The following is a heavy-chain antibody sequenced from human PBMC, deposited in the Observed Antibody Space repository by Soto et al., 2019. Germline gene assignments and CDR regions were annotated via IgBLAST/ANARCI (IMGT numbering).Heavy chain of an antibody. V-gene: IGHV4-34*01. CDR2: INHSGST. D-gene: IGHD3-3*01. J-gene: IGHJ4*02. Sequence: AEPLSLTCAVYGWSFSGYYWSWIRQPPGKGLEWIGEINHSGSTNYNPSLKSRVTISVDTSKNQFSLKLSSVTAADTAVYYCARFPPWSDFWSGYHPASYWGQGTLVT. CDR1: GWSFSGYY. CDR3: ARFPPWSDFWSGYHPASY.